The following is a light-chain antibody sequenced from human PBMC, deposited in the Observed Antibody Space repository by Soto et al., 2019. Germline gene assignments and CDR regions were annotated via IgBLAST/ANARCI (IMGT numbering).Light chain of an antibody. J-gene: IGKJ2*01. CDR3: QQYGTSPGFS. CDR1: QSITDW. Sequence: DIQMTQSPSTLSASVGDRVTITCRASQSITDWLAWYQQKPGKAPKFLIYKASNLEGGVPSRFSGSGSGTDFTLTISRLEPEDFAVYYCQQYGTSPGFSFGQGTKLEIK. V-gene: IGKV1-5*03. CDR2: KAS.